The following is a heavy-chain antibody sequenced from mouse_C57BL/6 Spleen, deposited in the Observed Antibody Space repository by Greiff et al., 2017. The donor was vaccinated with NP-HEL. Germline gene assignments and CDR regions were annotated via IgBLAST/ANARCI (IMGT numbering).Heavy chain of an antibody. CDR3: PLMVTTTTTYFDY. J-gene: IGHJ2*01. D-gene: IGHD2-2*01. CDR2: IHPNGGST. Sequence: QVQLQQPGAELVKPGASVKLSCKASGYTFTSYWMHWVKQRPGQGLEWIGMIHPNGGSTNYNETFKSKATLPVDKSSSTAYVQLNSLTSVDSAVYSSPLMVTTTTTYFDYWGKGTTLTVSS. CDR1: GYTFTSYW. V-gene: IGHV1-64*01.